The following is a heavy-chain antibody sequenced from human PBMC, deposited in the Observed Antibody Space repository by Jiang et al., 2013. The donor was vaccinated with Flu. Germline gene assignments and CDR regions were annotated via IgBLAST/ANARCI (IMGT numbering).Heavy chain of an antibody. J-gene: IGHJ6*02. V-gene: IGHV3-15*01. Sequence: VQLLESGGGLVKPGGSLRLSCAASGFTFSNAWMSWVRQAPGKGLEWVGRIKSKTDGGTTDYAAPVKGRFTISRDDSKNTLYLQMNSLKTEDTAVYYCTSEHYYDSSGMDGMDVWGQGTTVTVSS. CDR3: TSEHYYDSSGMDGMDV. CDR1: GFTFSNAW. D-gene: IGHD3-22*01. CDR2: IKSKTDGGTT.